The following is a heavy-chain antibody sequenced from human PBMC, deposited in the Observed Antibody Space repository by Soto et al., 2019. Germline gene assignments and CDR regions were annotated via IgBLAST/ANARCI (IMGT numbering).Heavy chain of an antibody. V-gene: IGHV6-1*01. CDR2: TYYRSKWYN. J-gene: IGHJ4*02. CDR1: GDSVSSNSAA. Sequence: SQTLSLTCAISGDSVSSNSAAWNWIRQSPSRGLEWLGRTYYRSKWYNDYAVSVKSRITINPDTSKNQFSLQLNSVTPEDTAVYYCARDKDCSSTSCYRGTLDYWGQGTLVTVSS. CDR3: ARDKDCSSTSCYRGTLDY. D-gene: IGHD2-2*01.